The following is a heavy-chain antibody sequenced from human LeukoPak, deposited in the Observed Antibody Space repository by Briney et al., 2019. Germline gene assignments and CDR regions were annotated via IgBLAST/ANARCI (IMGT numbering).Heavy chain of an antibody. D-gene: IGHD3-22*01. CDR3: ATGVSSGSPQ. V-gene: IGHV1-69-2*01. Sequence: ATVKISCKASGYTFTDYYMHWVQQAPVKGLEWMGGFDPEDGETIYAQKFQGRVTMTEDTSTDTAYMELSSLRSEDTAVYYCATGVSSGSPQWGQGTLVTVSS. CDR1: GYTFTDYY. CDR2: FDPEDGET. J-gene: IGHJ4*02.